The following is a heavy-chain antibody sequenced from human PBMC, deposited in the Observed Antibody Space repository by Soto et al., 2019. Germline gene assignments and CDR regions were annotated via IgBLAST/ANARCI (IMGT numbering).Heavy chain of an antibody. Sequence: GASVKVSCKASGYTFTSDGISWVRQAPGQGLEWMGWISAYSGNRNYAQKLQGRVTMTTDTSTSTAYMDLRSLRFDDTAVYYCARDLWDFDYWGQRTRVTVSS. D-gene: IGHD1-26*01. CDR1: GYTFTSDG. J-gene: IGHJ4*02. V-gene: IGHV1-18*01. CDR2: ISAYSGNR. CDR3: ARDLWDFDY.